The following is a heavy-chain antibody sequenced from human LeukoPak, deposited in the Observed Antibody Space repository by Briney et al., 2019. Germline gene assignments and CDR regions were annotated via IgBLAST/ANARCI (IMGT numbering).Heavy chain of an antibody. Sequence: GGSLRLSCVVSGFTFSNFAMSWVRQAPGKGLGWVSAISASGDSTYYTDSVKGRFTISRDNSKDTLYLQMNSLRAEDTAVYYCAKIAGSSGYYPDYWGQGTLVTVSS. J-gene: IGHJ4*02. V-gene: IGHV3-23*01. D-gene: IGHD3-22*01. CDR3: AKIAGSSGYYPDY. CDR1: GFTFSNFA. CDR2: ISASGDST.